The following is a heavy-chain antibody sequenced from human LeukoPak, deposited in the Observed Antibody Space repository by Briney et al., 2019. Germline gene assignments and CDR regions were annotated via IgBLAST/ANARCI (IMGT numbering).Heavy chain of an antibody. D-gene: IGHD4-17*01. J-gene: IGHJ6*03. V-gene: IGHV3-21*01. CDR2: ISSSSAYI. CDR3: ARDYGGGVIYYYYMDV. CDR1: GFTFSRYS. Sequence: PGGSLRLSCAASGFTFSRYSMNWVRQAPGKGLEWVSSISSSSAYIYYADSMKGRFTISRDNAKNSLYLQMNSLRAEDTAVYYCARDYGGGVIYYYYMDVWGKGTTVTISS.